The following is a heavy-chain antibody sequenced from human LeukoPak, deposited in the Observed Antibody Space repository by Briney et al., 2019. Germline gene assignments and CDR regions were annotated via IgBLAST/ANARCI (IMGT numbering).Heavy chain of an antibody. V-gene: IGHV3-53*01. J-gene: IGHJ4*02. CDR1: GFTVSSNY. CDR2: IYSGGST. Sequence: PGGSLRLSCAASGFTVSSNYMSWVRQAPGKGLEWVSVIYSGGSTYYADSVKGRFTISRDNSKNTLYLQMNSLRAEDTAVYYCARDVYYYDSSGYHHYFDYWGQGTLVTVSS. D-gene: IGHD3-22*01. CDR3: ARDVYYYDSSGYHHYFDY.